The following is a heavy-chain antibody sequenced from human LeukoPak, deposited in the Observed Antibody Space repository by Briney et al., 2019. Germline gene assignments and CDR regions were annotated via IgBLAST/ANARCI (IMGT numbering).Heavy chain of an antibody. CDR1: GFTFSSFS. J-gene: IGHJ3*02. V-gene: IGHV3-21*01. Sequence: PGGSLRLSCAASGFTFSSFSMNWVRQAPGKGLEGVSSISSSSSYIYYADSVKGRFTISRDNAKNSLYLQMNSLRAEDTAVYYCASGYSSGSDAFDIWGQGTMVTASS. CDR3: ASGYSSGSDAFDI. CDR2: ISSSSSYI. D-gene: IGHD6-19*01.